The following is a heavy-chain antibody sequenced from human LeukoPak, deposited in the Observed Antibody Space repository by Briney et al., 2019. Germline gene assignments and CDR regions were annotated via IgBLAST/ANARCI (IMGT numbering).Heavy chain of an antibody. CDR2: ISGSGGST. CDR3: AKFGYCSSTSCYFYMDV. J-gene: IGHJ6*03. V-gene: IGHV3-23*01. Sequence: AGGSLRLSCAASGFTVSSNYMSWVRQAPGKGLEWVSAISGSGGSTYYADSVKGRFTISRDNSKNTLYLQMNSLRAEDTAVYYCAKFGYCSSTSCYFYMDVWGKGTTVTVSS. CDR1: GFTVSSNY. D-gene: IGHD2-2*01.